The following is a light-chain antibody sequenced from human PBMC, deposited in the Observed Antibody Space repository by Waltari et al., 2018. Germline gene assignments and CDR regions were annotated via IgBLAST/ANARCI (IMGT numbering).Light chain of an antibody. CDR2: GAS. J-gene: IGKJ4*01. Sequence: EIVLTQSPATLSLSPGASATLSCRASQSVNKYLDWFQQKPGQAPRLLIYGASNRAAGILARFSGSGSGTDFTLTISSLEPEDFAVYYCLKRAGGPLFGGGTKVE. CDR1: QSVNKY. V-gene: IGKV3-11*01. CDR3: LKRAGGPL.